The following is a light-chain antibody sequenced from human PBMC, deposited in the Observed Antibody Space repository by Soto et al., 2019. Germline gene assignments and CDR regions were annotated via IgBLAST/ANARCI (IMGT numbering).Light chain of an antibody. CDR1: QGISNY. CDR3: QNYNSAPLT. J-gene: IGKJ4*01. Sequence: DIQMTQSPSSLSVSVGDRVTITCRASQGISNYVAWYQQKPGKVPKLLIYTTSTLQSGVPSRFSGGGSGADFTLTISSLQPEDVATYYCQNYNSAPLTFGGGTKVDIK. V-gene: IGKV1-27*01. CDR2: TTS.